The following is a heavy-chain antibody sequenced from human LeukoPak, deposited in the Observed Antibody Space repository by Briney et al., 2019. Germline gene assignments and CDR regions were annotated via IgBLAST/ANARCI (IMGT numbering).Heavy chain of an antibody. CDR2: ISAYNGNT. V-gene: IGHV1-18*01. D-gene: IGHD2-15*01. Sequence: ASVKVSCKASGYTFTSYGNSWVRQAPGQGLEWMGWISAYNGNTNYAQKLQGRVTMTTDTSTSTVYMELRSLRSDDTAVYYCASSLRRGYCSGGSCYSRSPLDAFDIWGQGTMVTVSS. CDR1: GYTFTSYG. J-gene: IGHJ3*02. CDR3: ASSLRRGYCSGGSCYSRSPLDAFDI.